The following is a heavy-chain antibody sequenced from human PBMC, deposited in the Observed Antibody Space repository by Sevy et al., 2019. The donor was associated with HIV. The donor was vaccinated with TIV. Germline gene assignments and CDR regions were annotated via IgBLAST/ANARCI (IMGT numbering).Heavy chain of an antibody. D-gene: IGHD1-26*01. CDR1: GFTFSSYW. Sequence: GGSLRLSCAASGFTFSSYWMHWVRQAPGKGLVWVSRITSDGSSTSYSDSVKGRFTISRDNAKNTLYLQMNSLRAEDTAVYYCAREWMGEYYYYGMDVWGQGTTVTVSS. J-gene: IGHJ6*02. CDR3: AREWMGEYYYYGMDV. CDR2: ITSDGSST. V-gene: IGHV3-74*01.